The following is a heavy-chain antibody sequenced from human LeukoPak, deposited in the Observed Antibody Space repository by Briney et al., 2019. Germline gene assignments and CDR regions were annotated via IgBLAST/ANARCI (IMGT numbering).Heavy chain of an antibody. J-gene: IGHJ4*02. CDR1: GDSVNTINYF. Sequence: TSETLSLTCTVSGDSVNTINYFWGWLRQPPGKGLEWIATIDYSGSTYYNPSLKTRLTISVDTSKNQFSLKLASVTATDTAVFYCARARYRFDSRGYYFDYWGQGKPVTVSS. CDR3: ARARYRFDSRGYYFDY. CDR2: IDYSGST. D-gene: IGHD3-22*01. V-gene: IGHV4-39*01.